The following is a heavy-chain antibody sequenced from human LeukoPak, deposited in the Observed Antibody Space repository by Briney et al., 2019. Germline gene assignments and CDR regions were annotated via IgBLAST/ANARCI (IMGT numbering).Heavy chain of an antibody. CDR2: INPNSGGT. J-gene: IGHJ4*02. CDR1: GYTFTGYY. CDR3: ARDIFPYCGGDCYVDY. Sequence: ASVKVSCEASGYTFTGYYMHWVRQAPGQGLEWMGWINPNSGGTNYAQKFQGRVTMTRDTSISTAYMELSRLRSGDTAVYYCARDIFPYCGGDCYVDYWGQGTLVTVSS. D-gene: IGHD2-21*02. V-gene: IGHV1-2*02.